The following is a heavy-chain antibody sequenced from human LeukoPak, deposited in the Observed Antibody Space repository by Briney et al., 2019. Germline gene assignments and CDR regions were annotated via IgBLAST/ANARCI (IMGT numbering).Heavy chain of an antibody. CDR2: FDPEDGET. J-gene: IGHJ4*02. Sequence: ASVKVSCKVSGYTLTELSMHWVRQAPGKGLEWVGGFDPEDGETIYAQKFQGRVTMTEDTSTDTAYMELSSLRSEDTAVYYCATVLTCLISASLDYWGQGTMVTVSS. D-gene: IGHD3/OR15-3a*01. CDR3: ATVLTCLISASLDY. V-gene: IGHV1-24*01. CDR1: GYTLTELS.